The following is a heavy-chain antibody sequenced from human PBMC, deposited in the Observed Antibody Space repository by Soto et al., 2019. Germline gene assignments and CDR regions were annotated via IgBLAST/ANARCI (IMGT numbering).Heavy chain of an antibody. Sequence: ASVKVSCKASGYTFTSYAMHWLRQSPGQRLEWMGWINAGNGNTKYSQKFQGRVTITRDTSASTAYMELSSLRSEDTAVYYCAREEVVGATYLFDYWGQGTLVTVSS. CDR1: GYTFTSYA. CDR3: AREEVVGATYLFDY. D-gene: IGHD1-26*01. J-gene: IGHJ4*02. CDR2: INAGNGNT. V-gene: IGHV1-3*01.